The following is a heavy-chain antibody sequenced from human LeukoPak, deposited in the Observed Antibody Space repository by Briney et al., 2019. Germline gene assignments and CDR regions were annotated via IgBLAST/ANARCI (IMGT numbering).Heavy chain of an antibody. CDR2: IIYSGTT. Sequence: SETLSLTCTVSGGSISSSSFYWGWIRQPPGKGLEWIVSIIYSGTTYYNPSLKSRITTSLDTSKNEFSLGLTSVTAADTAVYYCARHDYDSTGYRRDYYFDYWGQGALVTVSS. CDR1: GGSISSSSFY. V-gene: IGHV4-39*01. J-gene: IGHJ4*02. CDR3: ARHDYDSTGYRRDYYFDY. D-gene: IGHD3-22*01.